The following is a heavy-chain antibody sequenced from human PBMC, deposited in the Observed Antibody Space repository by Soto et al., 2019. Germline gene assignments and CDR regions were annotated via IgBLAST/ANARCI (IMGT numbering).Heavy chain of an antibody. Sequence: PSETLSLTCTVSGGSISSSSYYWGWIRQPPGKGLEWIGSIYYSGSTYYNPSLKSRVTISVDTSKNQFSLKLSSVTAADTAVYYCARKAVAGTDAGIDYWGQGTLVTVSS. CDR3: ARKAVAGTDAGIDY. D-gene: IGHD6-19*01. J-gene: IGHJ4*02. CDR1: GGSISSSSYY. CDR2: IYYSGST. V-gene: IGHV4-39*01.